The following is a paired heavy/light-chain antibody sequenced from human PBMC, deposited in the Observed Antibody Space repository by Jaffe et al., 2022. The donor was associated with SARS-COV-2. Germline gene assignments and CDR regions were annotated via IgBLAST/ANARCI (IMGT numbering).Heavy chain of an antibody. J-gene: IGHJ4*02. Sequence: QVQLQESGPGLVKPSGTLSLTCAVSGGSISSSNWWSWVRQPPGKGLEWIGEIYHSGSTNYNPSLKSRVTISVDKSKNQFSLKLSSVTAADTAVYYCARDRLVPEPRGFDYWGQGTLVTVSS. CDR2: IYHSGST. V-gene: IGHV4-4*02. CDR3: ARDRLVPEPRGFDY. D-gene: IGHD3-16*01. CDR1: GGSISSSNW.
Light chain of an antibody. CDR1: QSISRY. J-gene: IGKJ3*01. CDR3: QQSYSTLT. CDR2: VAS. V-gene: IGKV1-39*01. Sequence: DIQMTQSPSSLSASVGDRVTITCRASQSISRYLNWYQLKPGKAPKLLIYVASSLQNGVPSRFSGTGSGTDFTLTISSLQPEDFATYYCQQSYSTLTFGPGTKVDLK.